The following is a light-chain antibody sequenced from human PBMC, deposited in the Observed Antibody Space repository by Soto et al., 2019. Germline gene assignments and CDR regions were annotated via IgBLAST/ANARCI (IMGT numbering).Light chain of an antibody. CDR1: ERISSS. V-gene: IGKV3D-15*01. Sequence: EVLMTQSPSTLSVSPGDTATLSCRATERISSSLAWYQQKRGQAPRLLIYGASSGASGASDRFSGSGSGTDFTLTISRLQPEDCAVYYCQQYSTTPITLGQGTRLEIK. CDR2: GAS. J-gene: IGKJ5*01. CDR3: QQYSTTPIT.